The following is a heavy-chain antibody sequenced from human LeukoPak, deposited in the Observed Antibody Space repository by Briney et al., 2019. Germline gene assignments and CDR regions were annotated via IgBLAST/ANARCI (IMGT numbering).Heavy chain of an antibody. J-gene: IGHJ6*03. CDR3: ARGLRGRSWENYYYYMDV. CDR2: INHSGST. CDR1: GGSFRGYY. V-gene: IGHV4-34*01. Sequence: SETLSLTCAVYGGSFRGYYWSWIRHPPGKGLEWVGEINHSGSTNYDPSLKSRVTRSVDTSKNQFSLQLSSVTAADTAVYYCARGLRGRSWENYYYYMDVWGKGTTVTVSS. D-gene: IGHD6-13*01.